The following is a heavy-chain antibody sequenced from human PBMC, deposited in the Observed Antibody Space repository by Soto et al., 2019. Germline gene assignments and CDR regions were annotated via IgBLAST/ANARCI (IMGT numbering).Heavy chain of an antibody. D-gene: IGHD2-8*01. CDR1: GFTFDDYA. CDR3: ARDEAYCTNGVCLVDY. V-gene: IGHV3-9*01. J-gene: IGHJ4*02. CDR2: ISRSSGSI. Sequence: SCAASGFTFDDYAMHWVRQAPGKGLEWVSDISRSSGSIGYADSVKGRFTISRDNAKNSLYLQMNSLRDEDTAVYYCARDEAYCTNGVCLVDYWGQGTLVTVSS.